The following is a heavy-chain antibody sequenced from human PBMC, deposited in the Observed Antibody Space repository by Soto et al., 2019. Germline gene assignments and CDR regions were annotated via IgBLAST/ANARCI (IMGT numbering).Heavy chain of an antibody. J-gene: IGHJ4*02. CDR3: ARAAPRYCSGGSCYARRDY. CDR1: GGSFSGYY. Sequence: SETLSLTCAVYGGSFSGYYWSWIRQPPGKGLEWIGEINHSGSTNYNPSLKSRVTISVDTSKNQFSLKLSSVTAADTAVYYCARAAPRYCSGGSCYARRDYWGQGTLVT. D-gene: IGHD2-15*01. CDR2: INHSGST. V-gene: IGHV4-34*01.